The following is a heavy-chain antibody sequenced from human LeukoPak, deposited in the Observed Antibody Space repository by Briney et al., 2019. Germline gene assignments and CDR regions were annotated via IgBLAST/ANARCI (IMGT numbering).Heavy chain of an antibody. V-gene: IGHV3-11*01. Sequence: KPGGSLRLSCAASGFTFSEYFMGWIRQAPGKGLEWVSYIGTSGSPIFNADSVKGRFTVSRDNAKNSLSLQMNSLRAEDTAVYYCARDPRGTLVRGHRFVYWGQGTLVTVSS. CDR1: GFTFSEYF. CDR3: ARDPRGTLVRGHRFVY. D-gene: IGHD3-10*01. CDR2: IGTSGSPI. J-gene: IGHJ4*02.